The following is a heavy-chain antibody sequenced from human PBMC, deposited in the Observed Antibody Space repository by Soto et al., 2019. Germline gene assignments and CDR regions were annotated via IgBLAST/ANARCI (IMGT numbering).Heavy chain of an antibody. CDR3: ATGLNCNYWFDP. CDR2: FDPEDGET. CDR1: GYTLTELS. Sequence: GASVKVSCKVSGYTLTELSMHWVRQAPGKGLDWMGGFDPEDGETIYAQKFQGRVTMTEDTSTDTAYMELSSLRSEDTAVYYCATGLNCNYWFDPWGQGTLVTVSS. D-gene: IGHD1-7*01. J-gene: IGHJ5*02. V-gene: IGHV1-24*01.